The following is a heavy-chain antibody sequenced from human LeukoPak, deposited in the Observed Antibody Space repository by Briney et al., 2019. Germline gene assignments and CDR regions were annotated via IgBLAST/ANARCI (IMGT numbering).Heavy chain of an antibody. CDR2: LYTSGYI. CDR3: ARDGSGYSFDY. Sequence: SQTLSVTCTVSDGSISTYYWSWIRQPAGKGLEWVGRLYTSGYINYNPSLKSRVTISVDKSKNQFSLKLNSVTAADTAVYYCARDGSGYSFDYWGQGPLVTVSS. J-gene: IGHJ4*02. CDR1: DGSISTYY. D-gene: IGHD3-22*01. V-gene: IGHV4-4*07.